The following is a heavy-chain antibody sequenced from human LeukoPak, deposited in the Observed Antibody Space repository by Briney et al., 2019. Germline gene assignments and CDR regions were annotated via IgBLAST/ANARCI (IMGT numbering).Heavy chain of an antibody. CDR1: GGTFSSYA. D-gene: IGHD5-12*01. CDR3: AGGYDPYYYGMDV. Sequence: ASVKVSCKASGGTFSSYAISWVRQAPGQGLEWMGRIIPILGIANYAQKFQGRVTITADKSTSTAYMELSSLRSEDTAVYYCAGGYDPYYYGMDVWGQGTTATVSS. V-gene: IGHV1-69*04. CDR2: IIPILGIA. J-gene: IGHJ6*02.